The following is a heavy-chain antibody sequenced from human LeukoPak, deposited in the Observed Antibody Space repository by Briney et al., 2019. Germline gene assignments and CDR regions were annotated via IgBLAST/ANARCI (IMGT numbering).Heavy chain of an antibody. V-gene: IGHV1-18*04. J-gene: IGHJ4*02. Sequence: ASVKVSCKASGYTFTGYYMHWVRQAPGQGLEWMGWISAYNGNTNYAQKLQGRVTMTTDTSTSTAYMELRSLRSDDTAVYYCARADYYDSSGSFDYWGQGTLVTVSS. D-gene: IGHD3-22*01. CDR2: ISAYNGNT. CDR3: ARADYYDSSGSFDY. CDR1: GYTFTGYY.